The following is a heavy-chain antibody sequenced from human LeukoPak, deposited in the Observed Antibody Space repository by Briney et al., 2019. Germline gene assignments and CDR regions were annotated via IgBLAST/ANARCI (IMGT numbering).Heavy chain of an antibody. J-gene: IGHJ4*02. D-gene: IGHD3-22*01. CDR1: GFTFSSYA. Sequence: GGSLRLSCAASGFTFSSYAMSWVRQAPGEGLEWVSLLSGSGGSTYYADSVKGRFTISRDNSKNTLYLQMNSLRAEDTAVYYCARDKPPPYYYDSSGIFDYWGQGTLVTVSS. V-gene: IGHV3-23*01. CDR3: ARDKPPPYYYDSSGIFDY. CDR2: LSGSGGST.